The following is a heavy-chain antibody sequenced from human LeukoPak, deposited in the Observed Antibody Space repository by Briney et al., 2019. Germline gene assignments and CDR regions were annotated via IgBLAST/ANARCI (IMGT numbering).Heavy chain of an antibody. V-gene: IGHV3-20*04. CDR3: AAQGYCSDGSCS. CDR2: INWNGGST. J-gene: IGHJ5*02. Sequence: PGGSLRLSCAASGFTFGDYGMSWVRQAPGKGLEWVSGINWNGGSTGYADSVKGRFTISRDNAKNSLYLQRNSLRAEDTAFYYCAAQGYCSDGSCSWGQGTLVTVSS. CDR1: GFTFGDYG. D-gene: IGHD2-15*01.